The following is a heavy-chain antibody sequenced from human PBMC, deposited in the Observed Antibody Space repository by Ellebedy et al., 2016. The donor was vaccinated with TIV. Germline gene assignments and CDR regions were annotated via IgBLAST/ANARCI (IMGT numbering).Heavy chain of an antibody. Sequence: GGSLRLSCAASLFTVSSNYMSWVRQAPGKGLEWVSVIHTGGTTYYADSVKGRFTISRDTSKNTLYLQMNSLRAEDTAMYYCASETFNDVDLKVWGVIDFWGQGTMVTVSS. CDR2: IHTGGTT. CDR1: LFTVSSNY. J-gene: IGHJ3*01. CDR3: ASETFNDVDLKVWGVIDF. D-gene: IGHD1-1*01. V-gene: IGHV3-66*01.